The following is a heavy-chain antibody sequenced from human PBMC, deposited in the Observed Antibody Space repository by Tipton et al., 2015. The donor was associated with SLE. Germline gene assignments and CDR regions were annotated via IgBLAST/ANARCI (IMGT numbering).Heavy chain of an antibody. CDR3: ARVKVKVIVVVVTLGTFDS. CDR1: GFSVGSSY. J-gene: IGHJ4*02. Sequence: SLRLSCAASGFSVGSSYMSWVRQAPGKGLEWVSLIYRGGTTYHSDSVKGRFTISRDNSRNTLYLQMSSLRAEDTAVYYCARVKVKVIVVVVTLGTFDSWGQGTLVTVSS. V-gene: IGHV3-53*01. D-gene: IGHD3-22*01. CDR2: IYRGGTT.